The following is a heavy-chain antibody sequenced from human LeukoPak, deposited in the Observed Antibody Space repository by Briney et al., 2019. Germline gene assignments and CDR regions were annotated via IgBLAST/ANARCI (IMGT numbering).Heavy chain of an antibody. D-gene: IGHD1-26*01. V-gene: IGHV4-61*01. CDR3: AKGGTPYYYGMDV. CDR2: IYFTGST. CDR1: GGSVSSNSYY. J-gene: IGHJ6*02. Sequence: PSETLSLTCTVSGGSVSSNSYYWRWLRQPPGKGLEWLGYIYFTGSTNYNPSLKSRVTISGDTSKNQFSLKVMSVTAADTAVYYCAKGGTPYYYGMDVWGQGTTVTVSS.